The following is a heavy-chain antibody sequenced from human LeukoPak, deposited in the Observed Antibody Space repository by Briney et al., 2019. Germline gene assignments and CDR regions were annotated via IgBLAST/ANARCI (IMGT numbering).Heavy chain of an antibody. CDR3: ARQGGYYDYVWGSYRPNWFDP. D-gene: IGHD3-16*02. CDR2: IYYSGST. Sequence: SSETLSLTCTVSGGSISSSSYYWGWIRQPPGKGLEWIGSIYYSGSTYYNPSLKSRVPISVDTSKNQFSLKLSSVTAADTAVYYCARQGGYYDYVWGSYRPNWFDPWGQGTLVTVSS. V-gene: IGHV4-39*01. J-gene: IGHJ5*02. CDR1: GGSISSSSYY.